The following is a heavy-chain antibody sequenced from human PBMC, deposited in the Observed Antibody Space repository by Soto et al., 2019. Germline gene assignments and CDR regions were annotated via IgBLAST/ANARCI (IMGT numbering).Heavy chain of an antibody. CDR1: GASITGSFF. Sequence: SLETLSLTCTVSGASITGSFFWSWIRQPAGKGLEWIGRFSLSGTTNYNPSLRGRVTMSADVSKNQFSLRLTSVTAADTALYYCARGMTPPGAPAWYYFDSWGQGTLVTVSS. CDR2: FSLSGTT. CDR3: ARGMTPPGAPAWYYFDS. V-gene: IGHV4-4*07. D-gene: IGHD2-8*02. J-gene: IGHJ4*02.